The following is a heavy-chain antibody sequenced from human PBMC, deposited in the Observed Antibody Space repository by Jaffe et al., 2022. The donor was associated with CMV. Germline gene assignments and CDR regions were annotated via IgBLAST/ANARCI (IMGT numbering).Heavy chain of an antibody. J-gene: IGHJ6*03. V-gene: IGHV4-39*01. CDR1: GGSISSSSYY. CDR2: IYYSGST. CDR3: ARHYYDTPYYYMDV. Sequence: QLQLQESGPGLVKPSETLSLTCTVSGGSISSSSYYWGWIRQPPGKGLEWIGSIYYSGSTYYNPSLKSRVTISVDTSKNQFSLKLSSVTAADTAVYYCARHYYDTPYYYMDVWGKGTTVTVSS. D-gene: IGHD3-22*01.